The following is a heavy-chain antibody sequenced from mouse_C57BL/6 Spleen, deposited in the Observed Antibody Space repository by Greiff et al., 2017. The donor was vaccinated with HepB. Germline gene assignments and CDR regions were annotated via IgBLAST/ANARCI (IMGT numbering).Heavy chain of an antibody. D-gene: IGHD2-4*01. CDR3: AKPYDYDGVYYAMDY. Sequence: VQLQQSGPELVKPGASVKISCKASGYAFSSSWMNWVKQRPGKGLEWIGRIYPGDGDTNYNGKFKGKATLTADKSSSTAYMQLSSLTSEDSAVYFCAKPYDYDGVYYAMDYWGQGTSVTVSS. CDR2: IYPGDGDT. J-gene: IGHJ4*01. V-gene: IGHV1-82*01. CDR1: GYAFSSSW.